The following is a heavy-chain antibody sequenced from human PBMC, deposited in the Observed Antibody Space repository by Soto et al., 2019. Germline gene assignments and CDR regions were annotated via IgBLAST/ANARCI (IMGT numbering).Heavy chain of an antibody. CDR3: ARYGDYPLDY. V-gene: IGHV4-39*01. Sequence: PSETLSLTCTVSGGSISSSSYYWGWIRQPPGKGLEWIGSIYYSGSTYYNPSLKSRVTISVDTSKNQFSLKLSSVTAADTAVYYCARYGDYPLDYWGQGTLVTAPQ. D-gene: IGHD4-17*01. J-gene: IGHJ4*02. CDR1: GGSISSSSYY. CDR2: IYYSGST.